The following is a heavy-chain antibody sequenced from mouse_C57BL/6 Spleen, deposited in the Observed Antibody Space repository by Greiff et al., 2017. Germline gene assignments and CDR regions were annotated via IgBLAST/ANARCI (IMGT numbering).Heavy chain of an antibody. Sequence: EVKLQQSGPELVKPGASVKISCKASGYTFTDYYMNWVKQSHGKSLEWIGDINPNNGGTSYNQKFKGKATLTVDKSSSTAYMELRSLTSEDSAVYYCARGLDDVPYAMDYWGQGTSVTVAS. CDR2: INPNNGGT. CDR3: ARGLDDVPYAMDY. D-gene: IGHD2-3*01. J-gene: IGHJ4*01. V-gene: IGHV1-26*01. CDR1: GYTFTDYY.